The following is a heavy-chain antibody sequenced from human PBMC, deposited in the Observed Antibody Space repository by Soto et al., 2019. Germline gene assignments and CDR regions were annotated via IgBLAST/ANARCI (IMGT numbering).Heavy chain of an antibody. CDR3: AKDGATVVEWEYYYYYYGMDV. CDR2: ISGSGGST. J-gene: IGHJ6*02. Sequence: GGSLRLSCAASGFTFSSYAMSWVRQAPGKVLEWVLAISGSGGSTYYADSVKGRLTTSRDNSKNTLYLQMNSLRAEDTAVYYCAKDGATVVEWEYYYYYYGMDVWGQGTTVTVSS. CDR1: GFTFSSYA. D-gene: IGHD1-26*01. V-gene: IGHV3-23*01.